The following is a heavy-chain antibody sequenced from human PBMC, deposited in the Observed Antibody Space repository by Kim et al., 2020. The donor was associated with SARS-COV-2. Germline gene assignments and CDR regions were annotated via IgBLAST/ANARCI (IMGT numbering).Heavy chain of an antibody. J-gene: IGHJ6*02. D-gene: IGHD3-3*01. CDR1: GFTFSSYG. CDR2: IWYDGSNK. Sequence: GGSLRLSCAASGFTFSSYGMHWVRQAPGKGLEWVAVIWYDGSNKYYADSVKGRFTISRDNSKNTLYLQMNSLRAEDTAVYYCARGADDFWSGYLRYYYYGMDVWGQGTTVTVSS. V-gene: IGHV3-33*01. CDR3: ARGADDFWSGYLRYYYYGMDV.